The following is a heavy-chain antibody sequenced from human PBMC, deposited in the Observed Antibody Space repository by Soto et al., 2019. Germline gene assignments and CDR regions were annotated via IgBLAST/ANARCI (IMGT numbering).Heavy chain of an antibody. J-gene: IGHJ5*02. Sequence: SEILSLTCAVYGGSFSGYYWSWIRQPPGKGLEWIGEINHSGSTNYNPSLKSRVTISVDTSKNQFSLKLSSVTAADTAVYYCARGRTVLLWFGEPRKNWFDPWGQGTLVTVAS. V-gene: IGHV4-34*01. CDR1: GGSFSGYY. D-gene: IGHD3-10*01. CDR3: ARGRTVLLWFGEPRKNWFDP. CDR2: INHSGST.